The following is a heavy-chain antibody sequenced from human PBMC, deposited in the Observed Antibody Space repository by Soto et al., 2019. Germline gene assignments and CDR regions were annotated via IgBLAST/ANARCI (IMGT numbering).Heavy chain of an antibody. CDR2: ISKDGMNK. D-gene: IGHD6-19*01. CDR1: GFSFSSYA. V-gene: IGHV3-30*04. Sequence: QVRLVESGGGVVQPGRSLRLSCTASGFSFSSYAMYWFRQPPGKGLEWVAVISKDGMNKNYADSVKGRVTVSRDNANYSLDLQLNSRRGEDTAIYYCARDMYSSDYFVKWFEPWGQGPLVTVSS. J-gene: IGHJ5*02. CDR3: ARDMYSSDYFVKWFEP.